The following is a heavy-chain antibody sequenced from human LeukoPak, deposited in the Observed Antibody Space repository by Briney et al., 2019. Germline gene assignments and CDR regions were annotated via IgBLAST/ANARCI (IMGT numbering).Heavy chain of an antibody. Sequence: SQTLSLTCTVSGGSISSGHYWGWIRQPPGKGLEWIGSMYHSGSTYYNPPLKSRVTISVDTSKNQFSLKLSSVTAADTAVYYCARASSLWFDYYYMDVWGKGTTVTISS. V-gene: IGHV4-38-2*02. CDR2: MYHSGST. CDR1: GGSISSGHY. J-gene: IGHJ6*03. CDR3: ARASSLWFDYYYMDV. D-gene: IGHD3-10*01.